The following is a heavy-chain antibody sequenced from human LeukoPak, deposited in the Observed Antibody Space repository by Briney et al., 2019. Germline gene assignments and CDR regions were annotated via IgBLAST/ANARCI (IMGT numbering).Heavy chain of an antibody. Sequence: GGSLRLSCAASGFTFSSYGMHWVRQAPGKGLEWVAVISYDGSNKYYADSVKGRFTISRDNSKNTLYLQMNSLRAEDTAVYYCAKDSLQVWSVAGTAYYYGMDVWGQGTTVTVSS. CDR1: GFTFSSYG. CDR2: ISYDGSNK. J-gene: IGHJ6*02. D-gene: IGHD6-19*01. CDR3: AKDSLQVWSVAGTAYYYGMDV. V-gene: IGHV3-30*18.